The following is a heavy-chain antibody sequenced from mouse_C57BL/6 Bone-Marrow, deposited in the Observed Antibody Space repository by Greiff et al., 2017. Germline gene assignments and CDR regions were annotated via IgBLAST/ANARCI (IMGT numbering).Heavy chain of an antibody. Sequence: EVQRVESGGGLVQPGGSLSLSCAASGFTFTDYYMSWVRQPPGKALEWLGFIRNKANGYTTEYSASVKGRFTISRDNSQIILYLQMNALRAEDSATYYCARSTVVVHFDYWGQGTTLTVSS. CDR3: ARSTVVVHFDY. D-gene: IGHD1-1*01. V-gene: IGHV7-3*01. CDR1: GFTFTDYY. J-gene: IGHJ2*01. CDR2: IRNKANGYTT.